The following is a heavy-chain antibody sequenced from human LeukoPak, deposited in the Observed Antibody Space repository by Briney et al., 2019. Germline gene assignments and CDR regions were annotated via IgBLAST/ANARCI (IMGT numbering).Heavy chain of an antibody. CDR2: INPNSGGT. D-gene: IGHD5-24*01. V-gene: IGHV1-2*02. J-gene: IGHJ3*02. CDR3: ASLIMERWLQFSGRAGLDAFDI. CDR1: GYTFTGYY. Sequence: ASVKVSRKASGYTFTGYYMHWVRQAPGQGLEWMGWINPNSGGTNYAQKFQGRVTMTRDTSISTAYMELSRLRSDDTAVYYCASLIMERWLQFSGRAGLDAFDIWGQGTMVTVSS.